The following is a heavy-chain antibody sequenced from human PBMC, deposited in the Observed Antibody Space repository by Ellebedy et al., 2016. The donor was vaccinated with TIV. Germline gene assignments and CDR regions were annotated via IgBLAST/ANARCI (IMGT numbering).Heavy chain of an antibody. CDR2: IHYTGST. Sequence: SETLSLXXTVSGDSISSVDYYWNWIRQPPGKGLEWIGYIHYTGSTYYNPSLRSRLTMSVDTSKNQFSLMLSSVTAADTAVYFCARDFGDYAWYFDLWGRGTLVTVSS. CDR3: ARDFGDYAWYFDL. CDR1: GDSISSVDYY. V-gene: IGHV4-30-4*01. D-gene: IGHD4-17*01. J-gene: IGHJ2*01.